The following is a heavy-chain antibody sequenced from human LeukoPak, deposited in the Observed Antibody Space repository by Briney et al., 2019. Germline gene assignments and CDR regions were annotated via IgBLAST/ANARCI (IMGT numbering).Heavy chain of an antibody. CDR1: GFTFSTYV. CDR3: VRGTGY. CDR2: ISSNGDNT. V-gene: IGHV3-64D*06. J-gene: IGHJ4*02. Sequence: GGSLRLSCSVSGFTFSTYVTHWVRQAPGKGLEHVSAISSNGDNTYYADSVKGRFTISRDNSKNTLYLQMSSLRADDTAVYYCVRGTGYWGQGTLVTVSS.